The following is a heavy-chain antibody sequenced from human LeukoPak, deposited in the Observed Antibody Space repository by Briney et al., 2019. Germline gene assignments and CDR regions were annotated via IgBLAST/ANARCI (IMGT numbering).Heavy chain of an antibody. CDR1: GFTVSSNY. CDR3: ARLICGGGDCGGVGAFDI. J-gene: IGHJ3*02. D-gene: IGHD2-21*02. V-gene: IGHV3-53*01. CDR2: IYSGGST. Sequence: GGSLRLSCAASGFTVSSNYMSWVRQAPGKGLEWVSVIYSGGSTYYADSVKGRFTISRDNSKNTLYLQMNSLRAEDTAVYYCARLICGGGDCGGVGAFDIWGQGTMVTGSS.